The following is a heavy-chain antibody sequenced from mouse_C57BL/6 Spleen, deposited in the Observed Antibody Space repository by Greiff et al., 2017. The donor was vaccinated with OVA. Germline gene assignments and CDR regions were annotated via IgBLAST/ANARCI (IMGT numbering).Heavy chain of an antibody. CDR1: GYTFTSYW. D-gene: IGHD4-1*01. V-gene: IGHV1-64*01. CDR2: IHPNSGST. Sequence: QVQLQQPGAELVKPGASVKLSCKASGYTFTSYWMHWVKQRTGQGLEWIGMIHPNSGSTNYNEKFKSKATLTVDKSSSTAYMQLSSLTSDDSAVYYCARSNWDVAYWGQGTLVTVSA. J-gene: IGHJ3*01. CDR3: ARSNWDVAY.